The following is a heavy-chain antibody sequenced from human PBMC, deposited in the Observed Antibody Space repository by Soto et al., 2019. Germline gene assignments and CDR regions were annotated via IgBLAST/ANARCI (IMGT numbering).Heavy chain of an antibody. CDR1: GYTFTSYG. CDR2: ISAYNGNT. Sequence: ASVKVSSKASGYTFTSYGISWVRQAPGQGLEWMGWISAYNGNTNYAQKLQGRVTMTTDTSASTAYMELRSLRSDDTAVYYCARVSSNYDFWRNMDVWGKGTTVTVSS. J-gene: IGHJ6*03. V-gene: IGHV1-18*01. CDR3: ARVSSNYDFWRNMDV. D-gene: IGHD3-3*01.